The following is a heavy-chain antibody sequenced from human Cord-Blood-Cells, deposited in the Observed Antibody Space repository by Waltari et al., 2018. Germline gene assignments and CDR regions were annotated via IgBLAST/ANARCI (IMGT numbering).Heavy chain of an antibody. J-gene: IGHJ3*01. CDR3: AKWGLGLQFA. V-gene: IGHV3-30*02. CDR2: IRYDGSNK. Sequence: QVQLVESGGGVVQPGGSLRRSCAPSGFTFSSYGMHWVRQAPGKGLEWVAFIRYDGSNKYYADSVKGRFTISRDNSKNTLYLQMNSLRAEDTAVYYCAKWGLGLQFAWGQGTMVTVSS. D-gene: IGHD2-21*01. CDR1: GFTFSSYG.